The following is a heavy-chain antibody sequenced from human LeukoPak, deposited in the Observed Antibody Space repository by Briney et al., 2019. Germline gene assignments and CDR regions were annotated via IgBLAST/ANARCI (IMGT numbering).Heavy chain of an antibody. D-gene: IGHD3-22*01. CDR1: GFTFSDPY. J-gene: IGHJ4*02. V-gene: IGHV3-11*04. CDR2: ISGSGTDI. CDR3: ARVLHKRNYDSTTYYGY. Sequence: GGSLRLSCEASGFTFSDPYMSWIRQAPGKGLECLSYISGSGTDINYADSVRGRLTISRDNAKNLLYLQMNDLRLEDTAVYYCARVLHKRNYDSTTYYGYWGQGTLVTVSS.